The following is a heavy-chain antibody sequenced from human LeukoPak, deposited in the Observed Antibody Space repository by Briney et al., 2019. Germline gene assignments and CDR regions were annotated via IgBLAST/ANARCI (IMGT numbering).Heavy chain of an antibody. J-gene: IGHJ4*02. CDR2: IYTSGST. D-gene: IGHD3-22*01. Sequence: SETLSLTCTGSGGSISSYYWSWIRQPAGKGLEWIGRIYTSGSTNYNPSLKSRVTMSVDTSKNQFSLKLSSVAAADTAVYYCARALNYYDSSGFYYFDYWGQGTLVTVSS. V-gene: IGHV4-4*07. CDR1: GGSISSYY. CDR3: ARALNYYDSSGFYYFDY.